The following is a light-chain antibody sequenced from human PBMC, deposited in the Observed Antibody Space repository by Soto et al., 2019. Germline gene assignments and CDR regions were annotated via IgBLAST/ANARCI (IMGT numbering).Light chain of an antibody. CDR1: EDIGHF. CDR3: LKYNKDAPGA. V-gene: IGKV1-27*01. Sequence: EIQMAQSPSPLSASVGDTVTLTCRSSEDIGHFLAWYQQRPGTVPKLLIYATSRLQPGVPSRFSGSGAGTDFILTINTLQPEDVAAYFCLKYNKDAPGAFGQGTKVDIK. CDR2: ATS. J-gene: IGKJ1*01.